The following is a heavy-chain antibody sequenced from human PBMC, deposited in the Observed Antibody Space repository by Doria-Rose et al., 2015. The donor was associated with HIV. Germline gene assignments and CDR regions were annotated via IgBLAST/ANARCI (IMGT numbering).Heavy chain of an antibody. CDR1: GFSFESYA. CDR2: ISCDSGAK. J-gene: IGHJ6*03. D-gene: IGHD3-3*01. Sequence: EVQLVESGGGLVQPGRSLRLSCVGSGFSFESYAMHWVRLAPGKGLEWVVGISCDSGAKGNADSVARRFTISRDNAKRSVYLEMRSLRPEDTAFYYCAKAPIIGPKYYFYMDVWGKGTSVTVSS. CDR3: AKAPIIGPKYYFYMDV. V-gene: IGHV3-9*01.